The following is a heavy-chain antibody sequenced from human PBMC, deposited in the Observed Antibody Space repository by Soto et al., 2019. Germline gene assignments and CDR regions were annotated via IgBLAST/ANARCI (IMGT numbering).Heavy chain of an antibody. CDR3: ARGGIAAAAPPDY. CDR1: GGSISSGGYY. V-gene: IGHV4-31*03. J-gene: IGHJ4*02. Sequence: QVQLQESGPGQVKPSQTLSLTCTVSGGSISSGGYYWSWIRQHPGKGLEWIGYIYYSGSTYYNPSLKSRVTISVDTSKNQFSLKLSSVTAADTAVYYCARGGIAAAAPPDYWGQGTLVTVSS. D-gene: IGHD6-13*01. CDR2: IYYSGST.